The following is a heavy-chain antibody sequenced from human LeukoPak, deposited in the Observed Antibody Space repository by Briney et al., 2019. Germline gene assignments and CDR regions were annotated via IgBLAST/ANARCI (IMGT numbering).Heavy chain of an antibody. V-gene: IGHV4-31*03. J-gene: IGHJ4*02. CDR2: IYYSGST. Sequence: SETLSLTCTVSGGSISSGGYYWSWIRQHPGKGLEWIGYIYYSGSTYYNPSLKSRVTISVDTSKNQFSLKLSSVTAADTAVYYWARTDYDTLTAPRQFDYWGQGTLGTVDS. CDR1: GGSISSGGYY. CDR3: ARTDYDTLTAPRQFDY. D-gene: IGHD3-9*01.